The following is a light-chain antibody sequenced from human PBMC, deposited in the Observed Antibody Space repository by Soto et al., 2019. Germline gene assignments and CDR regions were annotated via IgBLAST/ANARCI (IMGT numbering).Light chain of an antibody. V-gene: IGKV1-16*01. J-gene: IGKJ1*01. Sequence: DIQMTQSPPSLSASVGDRVTITCRASKGIKNYLAWFQQQPGTAPKPLIYATSTLHSGVPSRFTGSGYGTEFTRTITRLQPEDFVTYYCQQYNSYPWTFGQGTKVEVK. CDR3: QQYNSYPWT. CDR2: ATS. CDR1: KGIKNY.